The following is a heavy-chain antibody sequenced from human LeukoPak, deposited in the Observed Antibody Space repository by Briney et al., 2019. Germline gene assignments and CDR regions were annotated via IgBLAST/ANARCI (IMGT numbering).Heavy chain of an antibody. CDR2: IYPGDSDI. CDR1: GYSFTTYW. Sequence: GESLKISCKGSGYSFTTYWIGWVRQMPGKGLEWMGIIYPGDSDIRYSPSFQGQVTFSADKSISTAYLQWSSLKASDTVMYYCARLEKGTMIYWGQGTLVTVSS. J-gene: IGHJ1*01. D-gene: IGHD3-22*01. CDR3: ARLEKGTMIY. V-gene: IGHV5-51*01.